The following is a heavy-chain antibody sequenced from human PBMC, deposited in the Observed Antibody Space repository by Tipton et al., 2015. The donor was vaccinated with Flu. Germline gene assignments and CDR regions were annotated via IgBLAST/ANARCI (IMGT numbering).Heavy chain of an antibody. CDR3: ARHRYYSGYDS. V-gene: IGHV4-59*08. CDR1: GGSISSYY. D-gene: IGHD5-12*01. J-gene: IGHJ5*02. Sequence: TLSLTCTVSGGSISSYYWSWIRQSPGKGLEWIGYISYSGSTNYNPSLKSRVTISVDTSKNQFSLKLSSVTAADTAVYYCARHRYYSGYDSWGQGTLVTVSS. CDR2: ISYSGST.